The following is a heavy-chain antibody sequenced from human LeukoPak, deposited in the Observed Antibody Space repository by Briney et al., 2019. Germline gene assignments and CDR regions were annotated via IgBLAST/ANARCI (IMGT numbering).Heavy chain of an antibody. J-gene: IGHJ4*02. CDR2: ISYDGSNK. CDR1: EFTFSNYA. D-gene: IGHD2-2*02. V-gene: IGHV3-30-3*01. Sequence: GGSLRLSCAASEFTFSNYAMHWVRQAPGKGLEWVAVISYDGSNKYYADSVKGRFTISRDNAKNSVYLQMNSLRADDTALYYCAKAIGVYCISTSCYSFDNWGQGTLVTVSS. CDR3: AKAIGVYCISTSCYSFDN.